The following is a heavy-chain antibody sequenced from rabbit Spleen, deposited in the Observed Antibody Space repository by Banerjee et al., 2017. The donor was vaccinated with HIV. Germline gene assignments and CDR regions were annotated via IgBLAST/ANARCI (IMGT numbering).Heavy chain of an antibody. CDR3: ARGEDVDATAYTYFNL. CDR2: IDVGSSGFT. CDR1: GVSFSFSNY. D-gene: IGHD6-1*01. V-gene: IGHV1S45*01. Sequence: QEQLVESGGDLVKPGAPLTLTCTASGVSFSFSNYMCWVRQAPGKGLEWIGCIDVGSSGFTHSATWAKGRFTCSKTSSTTVTLQMTSLTAADTATYFCARGEDVDATAYTYFNLWGQGTLVTVS. J-gene: IGHJ4*01.